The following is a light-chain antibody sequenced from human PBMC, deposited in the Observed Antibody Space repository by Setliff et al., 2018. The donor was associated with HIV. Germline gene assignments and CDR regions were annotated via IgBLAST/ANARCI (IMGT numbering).Light chain of an antibody. J-gene: IGLJ1*01. V-gene: IGLV2-14*01. CDR3: TSYAKTNTIPGV. CDR2: AVS. CDR1: NSDVGGYNY. Sequence: QSALTQPASVSGSPGQSITISCTGTNSDVGGYNYVSWYQHHPGKAPKLMIFAVSNRPSGVSHRFSGSKSGNTASLTISGLQAEDEADYFCTSYAKTNTIPGVFGTGTKVTVL.